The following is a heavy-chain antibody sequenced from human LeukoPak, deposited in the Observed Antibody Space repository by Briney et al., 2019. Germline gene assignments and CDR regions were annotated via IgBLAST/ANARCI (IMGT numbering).Heavy chain of an antibody. CDR1: GFTFSSYG. D-gene: IGHD6-13*01. CDR2: ISYDGSNK. J-gene: IGHJ6*02. Sequence: GRSLRLSCAASGFTFSSYGMHWVRQAPGKGLGWVAVISYDGSNKYYADSVKGRFTISRDNSKNTLYLQMNSLRAEDTAVYYCAKDRGSSWENYYYYYGMDVWGQGTTVTVSS. CDR3: AKDRGSSWENYYYYYGMDV. V-gene: IGHV3-30*18.